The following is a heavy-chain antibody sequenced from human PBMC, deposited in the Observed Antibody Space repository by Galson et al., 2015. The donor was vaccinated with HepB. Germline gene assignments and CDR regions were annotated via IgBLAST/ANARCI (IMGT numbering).Heavy chain of an antibody. D-gene: IGHD1-1*01. J-gene: IGHJ4*02. V-gene: IGHV3-23*01. Sequence: SLRLSCAGSGFTFKTYAMTWVRQAPGKGLEWVSAVSGGGDSTYYADSVRGRFTISRDNSKNALYLQMNSLRAEDTAVYYCAKVRKRWSPDYWGQGTLVTVSS. CDR3: AKVRKRWSPDY. CDR2: VSGGGDST. CDR1: GFTFKTYA.